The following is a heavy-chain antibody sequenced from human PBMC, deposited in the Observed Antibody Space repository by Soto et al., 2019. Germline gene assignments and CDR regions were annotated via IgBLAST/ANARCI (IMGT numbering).Heavy chain of an antibody. CDR2: ILPGDSYT. CDR3: ATLAGTGSYRELYCDN. J-gene: IGHJ4*02. Sequence: PGESLKISCKGSGYNFASHWIGWVRQMPGKGLEWMGIILPGDSYTTYSPSFQGQVTVSADQSISTVYLQWSSLKASDTALYYCATLAGTGSYRELYCDNWGKGTPVTVSS. V-gene: IGHV5-51*01. CDR1: GYNFASHW. D-gene: IGHD1-26*01.